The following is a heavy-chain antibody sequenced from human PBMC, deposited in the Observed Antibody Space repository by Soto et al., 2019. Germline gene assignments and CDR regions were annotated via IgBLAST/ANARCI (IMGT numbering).Heavy chain of an antibody. CDR3: AREILGGDYNPFDY. D-gene: IGHD4-17*01. CDR2: IIPILDIA. Sequence: QVQLVQSGAEVKKPGSSVKVSCKASGGTFSSYTINWVRQAPGQGLEWMGRIIPILDIANYAQKFQGRVTITADNSTSTGYMELSSLRSEDTAMYYCAREILGGDYNPFDYWSQGTLVTVSS. CDR1: GGTFSSYT. J-gene: IGHJ4*02. V-gene: IGHV1-69*08.